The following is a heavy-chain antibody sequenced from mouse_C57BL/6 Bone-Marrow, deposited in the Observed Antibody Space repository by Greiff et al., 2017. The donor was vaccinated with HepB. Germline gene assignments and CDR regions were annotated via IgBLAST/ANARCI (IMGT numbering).Heavy chain of an antibody. D-gene: IGHD2-5*01. J-gene: IGHJ4*01. CDR2: INPGSGGT. CDR1: GYAFTNYL. Sequence: VQLQQSGAELVRPGTSVKVSCKASGYAFTNYLIEWVKQRPGQGLEWIGVINPGSGGTNYNEKFKGKATLTADKSSSTAYMQLSSLTSEDSAVYFCARPYSNYDYAMDYWGQGTSVTVSS. CDR3: ARPYSNYDYAMDY. V-gene: IGHV1-54*01.